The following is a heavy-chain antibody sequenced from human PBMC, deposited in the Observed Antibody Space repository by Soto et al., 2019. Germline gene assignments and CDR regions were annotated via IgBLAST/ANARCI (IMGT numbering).Heavy chain of an antibody. J-gene: IGHJ6*02. Sequence: QVHLVQSGAEVEKPGSSVKVSCTASGGTFGSYTVTWVRQAPGQGLEWMGEIIPMFGTASYAQKFQGRVTLTADKSTTTAHMELSSLSSDDTAVYFCARQKAMPPHFYSGMDVWGQGTTVTVSS. CDR2: IIPMFGTA. D-gene: IGHD2-2*01. CDR3: ARQKAMPPHFYSGMDV. V-gene: IGHV1-69*06. CDR1: GGTFGSYT.